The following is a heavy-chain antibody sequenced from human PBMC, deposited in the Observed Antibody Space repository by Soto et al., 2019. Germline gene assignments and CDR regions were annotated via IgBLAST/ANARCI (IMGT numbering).Heavy chain of an antibody. CDR1: GGSFRGYY. D-gene: IGHD6-13*01. CDR2: INHSGST. V-gene: IGHV4-34*01. J-gene: IGHJ6*02. Sequence: QVQLQQWGAGLLKPSETLSLTCAVYGGSFRGYYWSWIRQPPGKGLEWIGEINHSGSTNYNPSLTSRVTISVHTAKNQFSLKLSSVTAADTAVYYCARVRRIAAAPYLSDYYGMAVWGQGTTVTVSS. CDR3: ARVRRIAAAPYLSDYYGMAV.